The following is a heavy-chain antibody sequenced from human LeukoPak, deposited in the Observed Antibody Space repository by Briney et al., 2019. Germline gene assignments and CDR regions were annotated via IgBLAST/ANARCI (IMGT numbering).Heavy chain of an antibody. CDR2: IWYDGSNK. J-gene: IGHJ6*02. CDR1: GFTFSDYG. V-gene: IGHV3-33*06. CDR3: AKVCGGSTSCYGSYYYYGMDV. Sequence: GGSLRLSCVASGFTFSDYGMHWVRQAPGKGLEWVAVIWYDGSNKYYADSVKGRFTISRDNSKNTLYLQMNSLRAEDTAVYYCAKVCGGSTSCYGSYYYYGMDVWGQGTTVTVSS. D-gene: IGHD2-2*01.